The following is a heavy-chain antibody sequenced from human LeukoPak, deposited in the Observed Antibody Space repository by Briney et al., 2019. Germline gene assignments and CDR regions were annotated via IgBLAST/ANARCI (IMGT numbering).Heavy chain of an antibody. CDR2: IYYSGST. D-gene: IGHD3-10*01. J-gene: IGHJ3*02. V-gene: IGHV4-59*08. CDR3: ASSYYYGSGSTSRDAFDI. CDR1: GGSISSYY. Sequence: SETLSLTCTVSGGSISSYYWSWIRQPPGKGLEWIGYIYYSGSTNYNPSLKSRVTISVDTSKNQSSLKLSSVTAADTAVYYCASSYYYGSGSTSRDAFDIWGQGTMVTVSS.